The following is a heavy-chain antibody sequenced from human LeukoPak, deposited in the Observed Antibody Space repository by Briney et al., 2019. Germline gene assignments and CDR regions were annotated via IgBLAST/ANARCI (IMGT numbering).Heavy chain of an antibody. D-gene: IGHD6-25*01. Sequence: SETLSLTCAVPGGSISSNNWWSWVRQPPGKGPEWIGEIYHSGSTNYNTSVKSRVTISVDKSKNQFSLKLSSVTAADTAVYYCARDTTRARYSSDWGQGTLVTVSS. V-gene: IGHV4-4*02. CDR3: ARDTTRARYSSD. CDR1: GGSISSNNW. CDR2: IYHSGST. J-gene: IGHJ4*02.